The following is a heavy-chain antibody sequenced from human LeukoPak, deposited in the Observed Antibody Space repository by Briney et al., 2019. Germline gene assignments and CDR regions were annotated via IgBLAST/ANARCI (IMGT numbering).Heavy chain of an antibody. CDR3: ARGRMGGHDFDY. CDR1: GYTFTDCY. D-gene: IGHD5-12*01. CDR2: INPNSGGT. V-gene: IGHV1-2*02. Sequence: GASVKVSCKPAGYTFTDCYMHWLRQAPGQGLEWMGWINPNSGGTNYAQKFQGRVTMTRDTSISTAYMELSRMRSDDTAVYYCARGRMGGHDFDYWGQGTLVTVSS. J-gene: IGHJ4*02.